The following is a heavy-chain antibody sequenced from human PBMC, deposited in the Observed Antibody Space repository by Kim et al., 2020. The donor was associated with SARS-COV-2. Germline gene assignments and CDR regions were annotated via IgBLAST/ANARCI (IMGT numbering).Heavy chain of an antibody. Sequence: RPYSQGKVTLSADESISTAYLQWSSLKASDTAIYYCARVMTREYGGPFDYWGQGTLVTVSS. CDR3: ARVMTREYGGPFDY. D-gene: IGHD5-12*01. J-gene: IGHJ4*02. V-gene: IGHV5-51*01.